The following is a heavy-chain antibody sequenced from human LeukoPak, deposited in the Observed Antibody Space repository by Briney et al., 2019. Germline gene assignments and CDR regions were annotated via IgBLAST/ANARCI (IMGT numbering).Heavy chain of an antibody. Sequence: GGSLRLSCAASGFTFDDYGMGWVRQAPGKGLEWVSGINWSGGTTGYADSVKGRFIISRDKAKNSLYLQMNSLRAEDTALYYCARGIGYSTGWYPYYLDYWGQGTLVTVSS. CDR3: ARGIGYSTGWYPYYLDY. D-gene: IGHD6-19*01. CDR2: INWSGGTT. V-gene: IGHV3-20*04. J-gene: IGHJ4*02. CDR1: GFTFDDYG.